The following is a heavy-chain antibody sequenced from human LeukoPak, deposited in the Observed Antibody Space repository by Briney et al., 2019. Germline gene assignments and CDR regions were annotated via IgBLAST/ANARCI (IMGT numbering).Heavy chain of an antibody. J-gene: IGHJ4*02. CDR2: ISSGSSYV. CDR1: GFTFSTYS. D-gene: IGHD2-2*01. Sequence: GASLRLSCAASGFTFSTYSMNWVRQAPGKGLEWVSSISSGSSYVYYADSVKGRFTISRDNSKNSLYLQMNSLRAEDTAVYYCASSTQISKYADYWGQGALVTVSS. V-gene: IGHV3-21*01. CDR3: ASSTQISKYADY.